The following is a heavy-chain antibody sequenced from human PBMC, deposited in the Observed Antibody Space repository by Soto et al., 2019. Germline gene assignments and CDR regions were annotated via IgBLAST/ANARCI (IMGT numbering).Heavy chain of an antibody. Sequence: SVKVSCKASGGTISSKARSWVRQAPEQGLEWMGGIIPIFGTANYAQKFQGRVTITADESTSTAYMELSSLRSEDTAVYYCASSYCSSTSCYPNNYYGMDVWGQGTTVTVSS. J-gene: IGHJ6*02. CDR3: ASSYCSSTSCYPNNYYGMDV. D-gene: IGHD2-2*01. CDR2: IIPIFGTA. CDR1: GGTISSKA. V-gene: IGHV1-69*13.